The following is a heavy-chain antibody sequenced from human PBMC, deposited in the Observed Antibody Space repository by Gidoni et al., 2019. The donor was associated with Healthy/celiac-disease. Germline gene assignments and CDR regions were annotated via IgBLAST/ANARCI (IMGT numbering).Heavy chain of an antibody. J-gene: IGHJ5*02. V-gene: IGHV4-59*01. CDR1: GGSISSYY. D-gene: IGHD3-22*01. Sequence: QVQLQESGPGLVKPSETLSLTCTVSGGSISSYYWSWIRQPPGKGLEWIGYIYYSGSTNYNPSLKSRVTISVDTSKNQFSLKLSSVTAADTAVYYCARGGWDSSGYYTWFDPWGQGTLVTVSS. CDR2: IYYSGST. CDR3: ARGGWDSSGYYTWFDP.